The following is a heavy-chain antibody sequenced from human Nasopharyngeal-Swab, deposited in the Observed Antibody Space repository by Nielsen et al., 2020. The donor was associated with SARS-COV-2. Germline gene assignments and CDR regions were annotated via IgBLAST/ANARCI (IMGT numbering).Heavy chain of an antibody. J-gene: IGHJ1*01. CDR1: GYTFTAFV. CDR3: ARGLGAPSSVWH. V-gene: IGHV1-8*01. D-gene: IGHD1-26*01. CDR2: VSPNSGHT. Sequence: ASVKVSCKASGYTFTAFVINWVRQAPGQGLEWMGCVSPNSGHTGYAENFEGRITMTRNIATNTVYLELTSLGFEDAAVYYCARGLGAPSSVWHWGPGTQVSVSS.